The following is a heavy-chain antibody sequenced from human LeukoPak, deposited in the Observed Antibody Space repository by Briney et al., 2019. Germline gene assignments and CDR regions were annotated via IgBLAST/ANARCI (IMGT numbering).Heavy chain of an antibody. V-gene: IGHV3-30-3*01. J-gene: IGHJ5*02. Sequence: PGRSLRLSCAASGFTFSSYAMHWVRQAPGKGLEWVAVISYDGSSKYYADSVKGRFTISRDNSKNTLYLQMNSLRAEDTAVYYCARAQLNYDFWSGYRQYNWFDPWGQGTLVTVSS. CDR3: ARAQLNYDFWSGYRQYNWFDP. CDR1: GFTFSSYA. CDR2: ISYDGSSK. D-gene: IGHD3-3*01.